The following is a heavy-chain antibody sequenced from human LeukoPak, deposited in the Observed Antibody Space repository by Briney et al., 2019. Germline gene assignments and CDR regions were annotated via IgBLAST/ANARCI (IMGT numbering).Heavy chain of an antibody. Sequence: ASVKVSWKASGGTFSSYAISWVRQAPGQGLESMGRIIPIFGTANYAQKFQGRVTITTDESTSTAYMELSSLRSEDTAMYYCARVSCSSTSCPNWFDPWGQGTLVTVSS. J-gene: IGHJ5*02. CDR2: IIPIFGTA. D-gene: IGHD2-2*01. V-gene: IGHV1-69*05. CDR3: ARVSCSSTSCPNWFDP. CDR1: GGTFSSYA.